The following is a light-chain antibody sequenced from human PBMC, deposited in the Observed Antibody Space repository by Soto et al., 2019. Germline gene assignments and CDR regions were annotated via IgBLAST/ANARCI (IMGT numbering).Light chain of an antibody. V-gene: IGLV2-14*01. CDR3: SSYTATSARV. CDR1: SSDVGGYNY. J-gene: IGLJ3*02. Sequence: QSALTQPASVSGSPGQSITFSCTGTSSDVGGYNYVSWYQHHPGKAPKLMIYEVSNRPSGVSSRFSGSKSGNTASLTISGLQTEDEADYYCSSYTATSARVFGGGTKVTVL. CDR2: EVS.